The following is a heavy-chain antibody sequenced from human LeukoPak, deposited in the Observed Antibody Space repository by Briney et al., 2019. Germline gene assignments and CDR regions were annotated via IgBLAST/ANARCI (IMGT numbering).Heavy chain of an antibody. CDR2: IIPILGIA. CDR3: ARLSPLQLWLFDY. Sequence: SAKVSCKASGGTFSSYAISWVRQAPGQGLEWMGRIIPILGIANYAQKFQGRVTITADKSASTAYMELSSLRSEDTAVYYCARLSPLQLWLFDYWGQGTLVTVSS. D-gene: IGHD5-18*01. CDR1: GGTFSSYA. J-gene: IGHJ4*02. V-gene: IGHV1-69*04.